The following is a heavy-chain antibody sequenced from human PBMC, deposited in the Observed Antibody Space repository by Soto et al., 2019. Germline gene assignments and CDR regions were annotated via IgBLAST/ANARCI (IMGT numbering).Heavy chain of an antibody. D-gene: IGHD5-12*01. J-gene: IGHJ4*02. CDR3: AKSRDGYNLNAIDD. CDR2: SFYTGST. V-gene: IGHV4-59*01. CDR1: DGSISSYY. Sequence: QVQRQVSGPGLVKPSATLSLTCTVSDGSISSYYWSWIRQPPGKGLDWLGYSFYTGSTNHNPSLKSRVTISLDRSTNQFSLRLSSVTAADTATYYCAKSRDGYNLNAIDDWGQGFLVTVSS.